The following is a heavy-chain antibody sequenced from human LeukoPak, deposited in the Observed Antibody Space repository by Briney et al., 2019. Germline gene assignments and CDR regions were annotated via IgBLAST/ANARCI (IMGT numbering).Heavy chain of an antibody. D-gene: IGHD1-26*01. V-gene: IGHV1-8*03. CDR1: GYTFTSYD. CDR3: ARERGIVGATGAFDI. CDR2: MNPNSGNT. Sequence: ASVKVSRMASGYTFTSYDINWVRQATGQGLEWMGWMNPNSGNTGYEQKFQGRVTITSNTSIGTAYMELSSLRSEDTAVYYCARERGIVGATGAFDIWGQGTMVTVSS. J-gene: IGHJ3*02.